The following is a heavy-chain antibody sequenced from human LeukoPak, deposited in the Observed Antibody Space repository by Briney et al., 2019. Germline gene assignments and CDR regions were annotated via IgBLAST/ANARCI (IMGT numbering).Heavy chain of an antibody. CDR2: ISAYNGNT. CDR3: ARDQDSITMASGWFDP. Sequence: ASVKVSCKASGYSFTSYGISWVRQAPGQGLEWMGWISAYNGNTNYAQKLQGRVTMTTDTSTSTAYMELRSLRSDDTAVYYCARDQDSITMASGWFDPWGQGTLVTVSS. V-gene: IGHV1-18*01. CDR1: GYSFTSYG. J-gene: IGHJ5*02. D-gene: IGHD3-10*01.